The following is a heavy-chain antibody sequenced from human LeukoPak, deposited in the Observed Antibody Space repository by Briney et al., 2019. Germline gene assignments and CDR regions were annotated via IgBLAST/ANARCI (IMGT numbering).Heavy chain of an antibody. Sequence: PSETLSLTCTVSGSSISSYYWNWIRQPAGKGLEWIRRIYTSGSTNYNPSLKSRVTISVDKSKNQFSLKLSSVTAADTAVYYCARTPSFDVWGSYDWFDPWGQGTLVTVSS. CDR3: ARTPSFDVWGSYDWFDP. CDR1: GSSISSYY. V-gene: IGHV4-4*07. J-gene: IGHJ5*02. D-gene: IGHD3-16*01. CDR2: IYTSGST.